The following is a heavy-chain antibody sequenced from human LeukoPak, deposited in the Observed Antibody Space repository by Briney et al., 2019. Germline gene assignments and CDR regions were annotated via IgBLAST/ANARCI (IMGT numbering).Heavy chain of an antibody. V-gene: IGHV4-39*07. CDR1: GASISRSAWY. D-gene: IGHD1-14*01. CDR2: IYYSGST. J-gene: IGHJ6*03. Sequence: PSETLSLTCTISGASISRSAWYCGWIRQPPGKGLGWHGIIYYSGSTYYNPSLKGRVTLSVDTSKNQFYLRLSSVTAADTAVYYCARLITGGVYCMDVWGKGTTVTVSS. CDR3: ARLITGGVYCMDV.